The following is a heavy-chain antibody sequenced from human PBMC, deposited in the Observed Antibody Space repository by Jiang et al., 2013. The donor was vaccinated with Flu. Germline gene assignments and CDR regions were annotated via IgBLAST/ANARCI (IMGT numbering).Heavy chain of an antibody. J-gene: IGHJ4*02. CDR3: VRERTMGAATSAFDS. D-gene: IGHD1-26*01. V-gene: IGHV1-69*04. Sequence: GAEVKKPGSSVKVSCKASGGTFTSYTFTWVRQAPGQGLELVGRLTPLIDIPSYEQEFRGRVIITADKSTSTAYMELSSLRSEDTAVYYCVRERTMGAATSAFDSWGQGTLVTVSS. CDR2: LTPLIDIP. CDR1: GGTFTSYT.